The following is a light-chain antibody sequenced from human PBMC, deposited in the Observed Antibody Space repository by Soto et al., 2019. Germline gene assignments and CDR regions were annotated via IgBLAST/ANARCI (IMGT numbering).Light chain of an antibody. CDR2: DAS. Sequence: DIQMAQSPSALFASIGDRVSVTCRASQPIFTSLAWYQQKPGKAPKLLIYDASVLQTGVPSRFSGFSSGTDFTLTISGLQHDDFATYFCQQYKSYSAHGLTFGGGTKVGIK. V-gene: IGKV1-5*01. CDR3: QQYKSYSAHGLT. CDR1: QPIFTS. J-gene: IGKJ4*01.